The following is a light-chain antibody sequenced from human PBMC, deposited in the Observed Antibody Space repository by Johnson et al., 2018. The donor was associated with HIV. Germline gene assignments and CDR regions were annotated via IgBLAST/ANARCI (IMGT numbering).Light chain of an antibody. CDR1: SSNIGNNY. CDR2: END. Sequence: QSVLTQPPSVSAAPGQKVTISCSGSSSNIGNNYVSWFQQLPGTAPKLLICENDKRPSGIPDRFSGSKSGTSATLGITGLQTGDEADYYCGTWYSSLSFYVFGTGTKVTVL. J-gene: IGLJ1*01. V-gene: IGLV1-51*02. CDR3: GTWYSSLSFYV.